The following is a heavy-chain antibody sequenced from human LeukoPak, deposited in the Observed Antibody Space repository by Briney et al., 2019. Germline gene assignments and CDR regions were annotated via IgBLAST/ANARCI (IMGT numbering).Heavy chain of an antibody. Sequence: ASMKVSCKASGYTFTGYYMHWVRQAPGQGLEWMGWMNPISGGTNYAQKFQSRVTMTRDRSTNTAYLELTSLRSDDTAVYYCARAEVQSSGYHFWGQGTLVTVSS. J-gene: IGHJ4*02. D-gene: IGHD6-19*01. CDR1: GYTFTGYY. V-gene: IGHV1-2*02. CDR3: ARAEVQSSGYHF. CDR2: MNPISGGT.